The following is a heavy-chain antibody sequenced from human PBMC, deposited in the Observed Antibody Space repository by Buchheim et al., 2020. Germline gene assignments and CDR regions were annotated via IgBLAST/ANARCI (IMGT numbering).Heavy chain of an antibody. CDR3: AKLKYDYDGTGYYFDY. J-gene: IGHJ4*02. CDR1: GFTFSSYA. Sequence: EVQVLESGGGLVQPGGSLRLSCVASGFTFSSYAMSWVRQAPGKGLEWVSGITGSGGSTYYADSVKGRFTIPRDNSKHTLYLQMNSLRAEDTAVYYCAKLKYDYDGTGYYFDYWGRGTL. D-gene: IGHD3-22*01. CDR2: ITGSGGST. V-gene: IGHV3-23*01.